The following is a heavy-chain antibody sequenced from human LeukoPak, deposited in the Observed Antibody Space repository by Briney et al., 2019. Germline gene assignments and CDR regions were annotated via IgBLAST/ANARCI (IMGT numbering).Heavy chain of an antibody. J-gene: IGHJ4*02. CDR2: ISAYNGNT. CDR1: GYTFTSYG. Sequence: ASVKVSFKASGYTFTSYGISWVRQAPGQGLEWMGWISAYNGNTNYAQKLQGRVTMTTDTSTSTAYMELRSLRSDDTAVYYCALRLGYCSGGSCYSKFDYWGQGTLVTVSS. V-gene: IGHV1-18*01. D-gene: IGHD2-15*01. CDR3: ALRLGYCSGGSCYSKFDY.